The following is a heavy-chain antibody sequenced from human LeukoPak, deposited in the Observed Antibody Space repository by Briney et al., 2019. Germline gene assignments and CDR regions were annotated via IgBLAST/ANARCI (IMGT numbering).Heavy chain of an antibody. CDR3: ARVTSLTGTIFDS. Sequence: PGGGLRLSCAASGFTFSNCWMHWVRQDPGRGVVWVGRINSYGSRTTYADSGKGRFPISRDNAKNTLYLQMSSLRVEDTAVYYCARVTSLTGTIFDSWGQGPLVTVSS. D-gene: IGHD1-7*01. CDR2: INSYGSRT. J-gene: IGHJ4*02. CDR1: GFTFSNCW. V-gene: IGHV3-74*01.